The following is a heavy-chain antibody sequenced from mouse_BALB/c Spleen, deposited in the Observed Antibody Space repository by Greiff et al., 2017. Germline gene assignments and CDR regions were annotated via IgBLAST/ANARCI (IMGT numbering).Heavy chain of an antibody. CDR2: ISTYYGDA. V-gene: IGHV1S137*01. Sequence: VQLQQSGAELVRPGVSVKISCKGSGYTFTDYAMPWVKQSHAQSLEWIGVISTYYGDASYNQKFKGKATMTVDKSSSTAYMELARLTSEDSAIYYCARGDGSRYAMDYWGQGTAVTVSS. CDR3: ARGDGSRYAMDY. CDR1: GYTFTDYA. D-gene: IGHD1-1*01. J-gene: IGHJ4*01.